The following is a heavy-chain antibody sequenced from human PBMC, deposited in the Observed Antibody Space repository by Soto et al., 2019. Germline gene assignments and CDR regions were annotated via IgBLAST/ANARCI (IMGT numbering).Heavy chain of an antibody. D-gene: IGHD1-26*01. CDR1: GFSLSTSGVG. CDR3: AHRLPGSTTGWHSGMFDY. V-gene: IGHV2-5*02. Sequence: QITLKATGPTLVEPTQTLTVTGTFSGFSLSTSGVGVCWIRQAPGKALEWLAFIYWDDDKRYSPSLRGRLANFKDTSKNRVVLVMTNRDPVATATYFCAHRLPGSTTGWHSGMFDYWGQGTLVTVSS. J-gene: IGHJ4*02. CDR2: IYWDDDK.